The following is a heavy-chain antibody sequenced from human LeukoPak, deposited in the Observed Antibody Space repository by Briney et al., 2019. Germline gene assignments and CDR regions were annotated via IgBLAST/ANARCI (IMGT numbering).Heavy chain of an antibody. J-gene: IGHJ4*02. Sequence: GASVKVSCKASGYTFTNHGINWVRQAPGQGLEWMGWISLDSGNTGYAQRVQGRVTLTTDTSTSTAYMELRSLRSDDTAVYFCARVTYLRPYQLDYWGQGTLVSISS. CDR3: ARVTYLRPYQLDY. CDR1: GYTFTNHG. CDR2: ISLDSGNT. V-gene: IGHV1-18*01. D-gene: IGHD2-2*01.